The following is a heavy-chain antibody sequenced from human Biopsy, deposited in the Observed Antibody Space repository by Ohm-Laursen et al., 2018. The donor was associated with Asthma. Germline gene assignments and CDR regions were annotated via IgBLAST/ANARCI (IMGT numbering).Heavy chain of an antibody. CDR1: GGTFNTYV. D-gene: IGHD2-2*01. J-gene: IGHJ4*02. CDR2: INSVFGTT. V-gene: IGHV1-69*06. CDR3: ARKAGSCISRTCYSLDF. Sequence: SVKASCKSLGGTFNTYVIGWVRQAPGQGLEWLGGINSVFGTTTYPQKFQDRVTITADNSTSTVYMELSSLRSEDTAVYYCARKAGSCISRTCYSLDFWGQGTLVTVSS.